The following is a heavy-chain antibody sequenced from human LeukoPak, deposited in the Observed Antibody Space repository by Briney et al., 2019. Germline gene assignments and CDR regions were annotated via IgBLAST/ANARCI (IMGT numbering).Heavy chain of an antibody. D-gene: IGHD2-8*02. CDR1: GYSISSGYY. V-gene: IGHV4-38-2*02. CDR3: ARDRRGGVLDY. J-gene: IGHJ4*02. CDR2: LSHSGSS. Sequence: SETLSLTCTVSGYSISSGYYWDWIRQPPGKGLEWIGTLSHSGSSYYNPSLKSRVTISVDTSKNQFSLNLSSVTAADTAVYYCARDRRGGVLDYWGQGTLVTVSS.